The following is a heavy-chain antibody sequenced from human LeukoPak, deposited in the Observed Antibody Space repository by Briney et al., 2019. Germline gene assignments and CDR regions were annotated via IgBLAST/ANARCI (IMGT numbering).Heavy chain of an antibody. J-gene: IGHJ5*02. CDR3: AKDGRNRDILRFDWFDP. V-gene: IGHV3-23*01. CDR2: ISGGGGST. Sequence: GGSLRLSCAASGFTFSSYAMSWVRQSPGKGLEWVSVISGGGGSTYYADSVKGRFTISRDNSKNTLYLQMNSLRAEDTAVYYCAKDGRNRDILRFDWFDPWGQGTLVTVSS. CDR1: GFTFSSYA. D-gene: IGHD4-17*01.